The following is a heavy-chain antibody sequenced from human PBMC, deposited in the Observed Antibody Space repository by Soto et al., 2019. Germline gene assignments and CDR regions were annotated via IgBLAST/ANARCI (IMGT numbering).Heavy chain of an antibody. D-gene: IGHD3-10*01. Sequence: GGSLRLSCAASGFTFSKYAMSWVRQAPGKGLEWVSAISGSGGSTYYADSVKGRFTISRDNSNNTLYLQMNSLRAEDTAVYYCAKDPRVHYYDSGRSSYWGQGTLVTVSS. J-gene: IGHJ4*02. CDR2: ISGSGGST. CDR1: GFTFSKYA. V-gene: IGHV3-23*01. CDR3: AKDPRVHYYDSGRSSY.